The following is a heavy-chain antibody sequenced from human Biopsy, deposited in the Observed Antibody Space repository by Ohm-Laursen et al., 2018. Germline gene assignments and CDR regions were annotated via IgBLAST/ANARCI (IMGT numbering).Heavy chain of an antibody. J-gene: IGHJ1*01. D-gene: IGHD3-9*01. CDR1: GYTFTNYG. V-gene: IGHV1-18*01. Sequence: ASVKVSCKASGYTFTNYGISWVRQAPGQGLEWMGWISPYNGDTDYAQKFQDRVTVAADTSTSTATMELRSLRSDDTAVYYCATKLTGYFHHWGQGTLVIVSS. CDR3: ATKLTGYFHH. CDR2: ISPYNGDT.